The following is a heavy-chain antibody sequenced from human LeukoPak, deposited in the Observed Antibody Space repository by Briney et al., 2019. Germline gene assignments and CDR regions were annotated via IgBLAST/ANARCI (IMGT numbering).Heavy chain of an antibody. CDR3: AKDEFVASDFTGAFDI. CDR2: ISWNSGSI. V-gene: IGHV3-9*03. J-gene: IGHJ3*02. CDR1: GFTFDDYA. D-gene: IGHD2-8*02. Sequence: PGGSLRLSXAASGFTFDDYAMHWVRHAPGKGLECVSGISWNSGSIGYAESVKGRFTISRDNAKNSLFLQMNSLRAEDMALYYCAKDEFVASDFTGAFDIWGQGTMVTVSS.